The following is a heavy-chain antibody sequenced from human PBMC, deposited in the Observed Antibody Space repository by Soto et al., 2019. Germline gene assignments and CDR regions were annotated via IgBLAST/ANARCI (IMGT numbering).Heavy chain of an antibody. CDR3: ARDCELGLGYYGMDV. CDR1: GFTFSSYG. Sequence: LSLTCAASGFTFSSYGMHWVRQAPGKGLEWVAVIWYDGSNKYYADSVKGRFTISRDNSKNTLYLQMNSLRAEDTAVYYCARDCELGLGYYGMDVWGQGTTVTVSS. CDR2: IWYDGSNK. J-gene: IGHJ6*02. D-gene: IGHD1-7*01. V-gene: IGHV3-33*01.